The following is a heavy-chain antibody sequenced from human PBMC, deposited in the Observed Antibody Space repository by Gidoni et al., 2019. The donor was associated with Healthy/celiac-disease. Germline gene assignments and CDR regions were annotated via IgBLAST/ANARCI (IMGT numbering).Heavy chain of an antibody. V-gene: IGHV1-69*01. D-gene: IGHD2-15*01. Sequence: QVQLVQSGAEVKKPGSSVKVSCKASGGTFSSYAISWVRQAPGQGLEWMGGIIPIFGTANYAQKFQGRVTITADESTSTAYMELSSLRSEDTAVYYCAREILGGYCSGGSCYSGFDYWGQGTLVTVSS. J-gene: IGHJ4*02. CDR3: AREILGGYCSGGSCYSGFDY. CDR2: IIPIFGTA. CDR1: GGTFSSYA.